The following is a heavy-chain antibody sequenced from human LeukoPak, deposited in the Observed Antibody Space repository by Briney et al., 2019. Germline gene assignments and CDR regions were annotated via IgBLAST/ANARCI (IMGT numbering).Heavy chain of an antibody. D-gene: IGHD6-19*01. V-gene: IGHV4-59*01. CDR2: IYYSGST. J-gene: IGHJ3*02. CDR3: ARESSGWYGNAFDI. CDR1: GGSISSYY. Sequence: SETLSLTCTVSGGSISSYYWSWIRQPPGKGLEWIGYIYYSGSTNYNPSLKSRVTISVDTSKNQFSLKLSSVTAADTAVYYCARESSGWYGNAFDIWGQGTMVTVSS.